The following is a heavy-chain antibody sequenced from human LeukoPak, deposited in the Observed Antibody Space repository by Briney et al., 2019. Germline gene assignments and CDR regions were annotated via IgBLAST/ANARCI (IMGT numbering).Heavy chain of an antibody. J-gene: IGHJ5*01. CDR2: INANSGTT. CDR3: AKPVSGGLAVTADWFHP. V-gene: IGHV3-23*01. CDR1: GFAFRYYA. Sequence: GFSLRLSCAASGFAFRYYAMSWLRQPPGNALEGISTINANSGTTSYAASVRGRFTSARDNSKNTIYLQANTLRADDAATYYCAKPVSGGLAVTADWFHPWGQGTLVVVSS. D-gene: IGHD6-19*01.